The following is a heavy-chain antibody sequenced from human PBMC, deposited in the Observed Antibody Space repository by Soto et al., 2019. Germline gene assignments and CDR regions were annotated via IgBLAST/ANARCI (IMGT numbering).Heavy chain of an antibody. CDR1: GGSLSPYY. J-gene: IGHJ3*01. V-gene: IGHV4-34*02. D-gene: IGHD3-9*01. CDR3: ARNFDRVPLRAFDV. Sequence: QVQLQQWGAGLLKPSGTLSRTCAVYGGSLSPYYWSWIRQSPEMGLEWIGEISHRGRTNYNPSLRRRVTISVDESKNQFSLELTSVPAADTALYYCARNFDRVPLRAFDVWGQGAMVIVSS. CDR2: ISHRGRT.